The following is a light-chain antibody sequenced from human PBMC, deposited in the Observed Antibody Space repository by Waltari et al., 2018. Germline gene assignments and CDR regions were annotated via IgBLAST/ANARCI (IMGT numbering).Light chain of an antibody. J-gene: IGKJ3*01. Sequence: DIQMSQSPSSLSASVGDRVTITCRASQGISSYLNWYQQKPGKAPKLLIYYANSLASGLPSRFSGSGSGTEFTLTISSLQPEDFATYYCQQGNSNPPTFGPGTKLDIK. CDR1: QGISSY. V-gene: IGKV1-39*01. CDR3: QQGNSNPPT. CDR2: YAN.